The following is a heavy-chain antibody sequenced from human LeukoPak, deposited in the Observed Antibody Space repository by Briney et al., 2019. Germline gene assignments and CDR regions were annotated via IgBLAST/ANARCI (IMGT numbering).Heavy chain of an antibody. CDR2: ISYDGSKK. D-gene: IGHD3-10*01. Sequence: GGSLRLSCAASGFSFSSESMHWVRQAPGKGLEWVAVISYDGSKKYSADSVKGRFTISRGNSKSTVYLQMNSLTSEDTAVYHCAKEFHRVHDAFDAWGHGTMVTVSS. CDR1: GFSFSSES. CDR3: AKEFHRVHDAFDA. J-gene: IGHJ3*01. V-gene: IGHV3-30*18.